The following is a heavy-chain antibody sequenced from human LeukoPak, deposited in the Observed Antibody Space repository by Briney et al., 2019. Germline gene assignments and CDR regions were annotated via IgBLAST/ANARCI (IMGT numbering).Heavy chain of an antibody. CDR1: GFSLSSYS. CDR2: ISGGADPI. V-gene: IGHV3-48*01. D-gene: IGHD3-22*01. Sequence: GGSLRLSCVASGFSLSSYSINWVRQAPGKGLEWVSYISGGADPIYYADSVKGRFTISRDIGKNPLYLQMNSLRVEDTAVYYCARDRRYSDSGYFYYDYWGQGALVTVSS. J-gene: IGHJ4*02. CDR3: ARDRRYSDSGYFYYDY.